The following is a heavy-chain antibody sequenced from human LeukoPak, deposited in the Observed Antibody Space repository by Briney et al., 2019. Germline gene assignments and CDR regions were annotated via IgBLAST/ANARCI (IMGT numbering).Heavy chain of an antibody. Sequence: PGGSLRLSCAASGFTFSNYWMTWARQAPGKGLEWVANIEQDGSEKYYVDSVKGRFTISRDDPKNSLYLQMTSLRAEDTAVYYCARAAAGHNDAFDIWGQGTMVTVSS. CDR1: GFTFSNYW. J-gene: IGHJ3*02. D-gene: IGHD6-13*01. V-gene: IGHV3-7*04. CDR3: ARAAAGHNDAFDI. CDR2: IEQDGSEK.